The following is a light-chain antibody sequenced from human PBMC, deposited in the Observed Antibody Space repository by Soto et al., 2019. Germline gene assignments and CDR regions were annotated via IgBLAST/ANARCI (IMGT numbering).Light chain of an antibody. CDR1: SGHSSYA. CDR2: LNSDGSH. Sequence: QLVLTQSPSASASLGASVNLTCTLSSGHSSYAIAWHQQQPEKGPRYLMKLNSDGSHTKGDGTPDRFSGSSSGAERYLTISSLQSEDEADYYCQTWGTGIRVFGGGTKLTVL. CDR3: QTWGTGIRV. J-gene: IGLJ3*02. V-gene: IGLV4-69*01.